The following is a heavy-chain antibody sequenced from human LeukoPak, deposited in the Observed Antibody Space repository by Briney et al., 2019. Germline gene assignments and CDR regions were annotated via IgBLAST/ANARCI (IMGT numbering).Heavy chain of an antibody. Sequence: GASVKVSCKASGGTSSSYAISWVRQAPGQGLEWMGRIIPILGIANYAQKFQGRVTITADKSTSTAYMELSSLRSEDTALYHCARGNKGTPLYYWGQGTLVTVSS. CDR3: ARGNKGTPLYY. D-gene: IGHD1/OR15-1a*01. CDR1: GGTSSSYA. CDR2: IIPILGIA. V-gene: IGHV1-69*04. J-gene: IGHJ4*02.